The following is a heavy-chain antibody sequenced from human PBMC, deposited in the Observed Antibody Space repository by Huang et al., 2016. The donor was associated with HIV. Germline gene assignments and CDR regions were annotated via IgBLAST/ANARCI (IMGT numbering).Heavy chain of an antibody. CDR1: GGTFSNYA. CDR3: ARQLYDNTGYLMGARLHD. D-gene: IGHD3-22*01. V-gene: IGHV1-69*13. J-gene: IGHJ4*02. Sequence: QVQLVQSGAEVKKVGSSVKVSCKASGGTFSNYAISWVRLAPGHGLEWMGGITPSFGTANCAQKFQGRVTITADGSTSTAYLELSSLRSEDTAVYFCARQLYDNTGYLMGARLHDWGQGTLVTVSS. CDR2: ITPSFGTA.